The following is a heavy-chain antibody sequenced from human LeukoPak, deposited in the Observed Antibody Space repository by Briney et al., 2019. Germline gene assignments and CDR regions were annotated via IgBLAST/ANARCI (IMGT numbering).Heavy chain of an antibody. V-gene: IGHV1-2*02. J-gene: IGHJ4*02. CDR3: ARPSSTDYV. CDR1: GYTFTDYY. Sequence: ASVKVSCKASGYTFTDYYYIHWVRQAPGQGREWMGWLNPKSGDTNYAQKFQGRVTVTRDTSISTAYMELSRLRSDDTAVYYCARPSSTDYVWGQGTQVTVSS. D-gene: IGHD2-2*01. CDR2: LNPKSGDT.